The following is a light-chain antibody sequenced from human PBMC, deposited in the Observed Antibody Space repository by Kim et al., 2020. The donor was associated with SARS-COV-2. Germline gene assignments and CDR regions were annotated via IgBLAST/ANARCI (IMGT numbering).Light chain of an antibody. CDR2: ADD. V-gene: IGLV2-14*03. CDR3: TSYGASNNLL. Sequence: SPGQSITISCTVTSGAYNFVSWYQQHPGKAPKVLIYADDLRPSAVSSRFSGSKSGNTASLTISGLQTDDEADYYCTSYGASNNLLFGGGTKVTVL. J-gene: IGLJ2*01. CDR1: SGAYNF.